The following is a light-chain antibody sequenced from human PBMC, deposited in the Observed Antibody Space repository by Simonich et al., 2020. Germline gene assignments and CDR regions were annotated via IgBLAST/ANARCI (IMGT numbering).Light chain of an antibody. V-gene: IGKV3-11*01. J-gene: IGKJ5*01. Sequence: EIVWTQSPATLALSPGERATLSCRARQSVSSYLAWYQQKPGQAPRLSSSDASNRATGIPARFSGSGSGTDFTLTISSLEPEDFAVYYCQQRSNWFTFGQGTRLEMK. CDR2: DAS. CDR3: QQRSNWFT. CDR1: QSVSSY.